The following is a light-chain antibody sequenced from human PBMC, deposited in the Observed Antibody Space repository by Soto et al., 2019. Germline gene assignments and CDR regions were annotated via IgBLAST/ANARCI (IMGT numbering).Light chain of an antibody. CDR1: QSSSRS. CDR3: QEYSSYLYT. Sequence: QMTQSPSAPSSSVGGRVTMTCRASQSSSRSLSRYQQRQGKAPDLLIYTASTLQTGVPSRFSGSGSGTEFTLTISSLQPGDFATYYCQEYSSYLYTFGQGTKV. CDR2: TAS. V-gene: IGKV1-5*03. J-gene: IGKJ2*01.